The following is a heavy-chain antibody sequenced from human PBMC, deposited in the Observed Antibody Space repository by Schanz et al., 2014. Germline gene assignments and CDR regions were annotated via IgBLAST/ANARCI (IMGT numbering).Heavy chain of an antibody. Sequence: QVQLVQSGAEVKKPGSSVKVSCKASGGTFSSFGINWVRQAPGQGLEWMGRIVPIAGITNYAQRFQGRVTITADKSSDTAYMELSSLRSEDTAVYYCARGRTFDYWGQGTLVTVSS. J-gene: IGHJ4*02. V-gene: IGHV1-69*04. CDR3: ARGRTFDY. CDR1: GGTFSSFG. CDR2: IVPIAGIT.